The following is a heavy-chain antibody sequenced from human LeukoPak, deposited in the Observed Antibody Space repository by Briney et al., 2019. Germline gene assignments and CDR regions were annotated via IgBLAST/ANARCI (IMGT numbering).Heavy chain of an antibody. Sequence: AAVMVSCKVSGYTLPELSMHWVPQAPGKGLEGMGGFYHEDGETIYAQKLQGRVTMTEDTSTDTAYMELSSLRSEDTAVYYCATGGVLWFGESPNYFDYWGQGTLVTVSS. V-gene: IGHV1-24*01. CDR2: FYHEDGET. D-gene: IGHD3-10*01. J-gene: IGHJ4*02. CDR1: GYTLPELS. CDR3: ATGGVLWFGESPNYFDY.